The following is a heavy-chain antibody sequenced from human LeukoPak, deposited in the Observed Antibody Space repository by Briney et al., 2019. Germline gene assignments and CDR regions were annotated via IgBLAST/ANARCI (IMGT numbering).Heavy chain of an antibody. D-gene: IGHD4-23*01. J-gene: IGHJ4*02. Sequence: GGSLRLSCAASGFTFSSYGMRWVRQAPGKGLEWVGRIKSKTDGGTTDYAAPVKDKFTISRDDSKNTLYLQMNSLNTGDTAVYYCAAVDFDYWGQGTLVTVSS. V-gene: IGHV3-15*01. CDR3: AAVDFDY. CDR2: IKSKTDGGTT. CDR1: GFTFSSYG.